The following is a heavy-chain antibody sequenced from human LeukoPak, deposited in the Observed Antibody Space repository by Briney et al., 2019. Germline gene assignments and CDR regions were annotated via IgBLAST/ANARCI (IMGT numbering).Heavy chain of an antibody. V-gene: IGHV3-30*04. CDR1: GFTFGSYA. J-gene: IGHJ4*02. Sequence: GPLRLSCAASGFTFGSYAMHWVRQAPGKGLEWVAVISYDGSNKYYADSVKGRFTISRDNSKNTLYLQMNSLRAEDTAVYYCARDEGGIQLGYFDYWGQGTLVTVSS. CDR2: ISYDGSNK. D-gene: IGHD5-18*01. CDR3: ARDEGGIQLGYFDY.